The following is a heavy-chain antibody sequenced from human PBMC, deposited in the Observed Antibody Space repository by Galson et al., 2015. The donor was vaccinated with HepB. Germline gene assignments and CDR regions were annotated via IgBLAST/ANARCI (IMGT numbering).Heavy chain of an antibody. CDR2: ISSSSSYI. Sequence: SLRLSCAASGFTFSSYSMNWVRQAPGKGLEWVSSISSSSSYIYYADSVKGRFTISRDNAKNSLYLQMNSLRAEDTAVYYCARESHIVANGIWGQGTMVTVSS. D-gene: IGHD5-12*01. V-gene: IGHV3-21*01. J-gene: IGHJ3*02. CDR3: ARESHIVANGI. CDR1: GFTFSSYS.